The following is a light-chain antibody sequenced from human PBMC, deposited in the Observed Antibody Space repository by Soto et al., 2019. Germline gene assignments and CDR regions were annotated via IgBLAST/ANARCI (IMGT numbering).Light chain of an antibody. CDR2: DAT. J-gene: IGKJ1*01. Sequence: DIQMTQSPTSLPASIGDRVTITCRASQSISSYLNWYQQKPGKAPKLLIYDATNLQSGVPSRFSGSGSGTDFTLTISSLQPEDFATYYCQQSYSTLRTFGQETKVDIK. V-gene: IGKV1-39*01. CDR1: QSISSY. CDR3: QQSYSTLRT.